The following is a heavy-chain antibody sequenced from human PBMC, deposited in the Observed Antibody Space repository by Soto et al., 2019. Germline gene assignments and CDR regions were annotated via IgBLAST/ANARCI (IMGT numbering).Heavy chain of an antibody. V-gene: IGHV3-21*01. CDR2: ISSSSSYI. CDR1: GFTFSSYS. J-gene: IGHJ4*02. D-gene: IGHD3-3*01. CDR3: ARDKGGNYDFWSGYDYYFDY. Sequence: GGSLRLSCAASGFTFSSYSMNWVRQAPGKGLEWVSSISSSSSYIYYADSVKGRFTISRDNAKNSLYLQMNSLRAEDTAVYYCARDKGGNYDFWSGYDYYFDYWGQGTLVTVSS.